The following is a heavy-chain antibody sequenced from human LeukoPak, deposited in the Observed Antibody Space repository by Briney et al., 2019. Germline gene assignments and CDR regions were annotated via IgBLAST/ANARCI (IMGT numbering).Heavy chain of an antibody. V-gene: IGHV4-4*02. CDR2: IYHSGST. J-gene: IGHJ4*02. CDR1: GGSISSSNW. Sequence: SGTLSLTCAVSGGSISSSNWWSWVRQPPGKGLEWIGEIYHSGSTNYNPSLKSRVTISVDKSKNQFSLKLSSVTAADTAVYYCARHRGYYGSGSYYDYWGQGTLVTVSS. D-gene: IGHD3-10*01. CDR3: ARHRGYYGSGSYYDY.